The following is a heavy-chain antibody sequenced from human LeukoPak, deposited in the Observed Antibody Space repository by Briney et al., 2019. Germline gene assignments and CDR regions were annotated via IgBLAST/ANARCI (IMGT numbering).Heavy chain of an antibody. V-gene: IGHV4-34*01. CDR1: GGSFSGYY. CDR2: INHSGST. D-gene: IGHD6-6*01. CDR3: ARGPAPTYSSSSKYFQH. J-gene: IGHJ1*01. Sequence: NPSETLSLTCAVYGGSFSGYYWSWIRQPPGKGLEWIGEINHSGSTNYNPSLKSRVTISVDTSKNQFSLKLSSVTAADTAVYYCARGPAPTYSSSSKYFQHWGQGTLVTVSS.